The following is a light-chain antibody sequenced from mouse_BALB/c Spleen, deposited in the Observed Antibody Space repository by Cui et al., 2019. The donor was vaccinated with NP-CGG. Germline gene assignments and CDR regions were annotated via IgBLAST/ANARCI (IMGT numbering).Light chain of an antibody. V-gene: IGLV1*01. Sequence: QAVVTQESALTTSPGETVTLTCRSSTGDVTTSNYANWVQEKPDHLFTGLIGGTNNRAPGVPARFSGSLIGDKAALTITGPQTEDEAIYFCALWYSNHWVFGGGTKLTVL. J-gene: IGLJ1*01. CDR1: TGDVTTSNY. CDR3: ALWYSNHWV. CDR2: GTN.